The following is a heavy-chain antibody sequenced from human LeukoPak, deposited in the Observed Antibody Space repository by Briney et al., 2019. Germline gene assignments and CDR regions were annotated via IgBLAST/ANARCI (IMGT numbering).Heavy chain of an antibody. J-gene: IGHJ4*02. CDR1: GFAFSTYT. CDR3: LRGDRRDF. CDR2: INSGGTTT. V-gene: IGHV3-21*06. D-gene: IGHD2-15*01. Sequence: GSLRLSCAACGFAFSTYTMNWARQAPRKGLEWVASINSGGTTTHYAFSVKGRFTISRDNAQNVLYLQMNGLRGDDAALYYCLRGDRRDFWGQGTLVTVS.